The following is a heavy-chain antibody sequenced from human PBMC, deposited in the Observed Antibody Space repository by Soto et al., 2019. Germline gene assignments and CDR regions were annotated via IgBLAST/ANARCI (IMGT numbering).Heavy chain of an antibody. D-gene: IGHD6-19*01. CDR2: IRHTTSAT. Sequence: LRLSGVGSQFPFDFYSMHWFRQAPGKGLEWVSYIRHTTSATFYADAVKGRFTISRDNRKNSLFLQMNSLRDDDTGVYFCARDRGSSGMFELDVWGPGTMVTVSS. V-gene: IGHV3-48*02. CDR3: ARDRGSSGMFELDV. J-gene: IGHJ3*01. CDR1: QFPFDFYS.